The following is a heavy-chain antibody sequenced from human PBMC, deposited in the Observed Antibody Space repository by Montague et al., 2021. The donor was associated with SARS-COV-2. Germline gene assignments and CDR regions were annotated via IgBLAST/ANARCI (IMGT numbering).Heavy chain of an antibody. V-gene: IGHV3-30-3*01. Sequence: SLRLSCAASEFTFSNYAMHWVRQAPGKGLEWVAFISYDGSKKYYADSVKGRFTISRDNSKNTLYLQMNSLRAEDTAVYYCAGESVRAVAGDFDYWGQGTLVTVSS. CDR3: AGESVRAVAGDFDY. D-gene: IGHD6-19*01. CDR2: ISYDGSKK. J-gene: IGHJ4*02. CDR1: EFTFSNYA.